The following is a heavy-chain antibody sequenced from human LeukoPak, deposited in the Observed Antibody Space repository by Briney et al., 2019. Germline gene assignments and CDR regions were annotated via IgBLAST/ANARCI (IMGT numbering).Heavy chain of an antibody. J-gene: IGHJ6*02. V-gene: IGHV4-34*01. CDR1: GGSFSGYY. Sequence: SETLSLTCAVYGGSFSGYYWSWIRQPPGKGLEWIGEINHSGSTNYNPSLKSRVTISVDTSKNQFSLKLSSVTAADTAVYYCARARPYYDFWSGQHHYYYGMDVWGQGTTVAVSS. CDR2: INHSGST. D-gene: IGHD3-3*01. CDR3: ARARPYYDFWSGQHHYYYGMDV.